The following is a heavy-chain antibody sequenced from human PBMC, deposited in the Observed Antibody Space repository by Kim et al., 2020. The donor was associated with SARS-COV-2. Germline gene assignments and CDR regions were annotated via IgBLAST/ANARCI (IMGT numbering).Heavy chain of an antibody. CDR1: CYTFTSYG. Sequence: ASVKVSCKASCYTFTSYGISWVRQAPGQGLEWMGWISAYNGNTNYAQKLHGRVTMTTDTSTSTAYMELRSLRSDDTAVYYCARPSSTGYVWGSYRYLADAFDIWGQGTMVTVSS. CDR3: ARPSSTGYVWGSYRYLADAFDI. J-gene: IGHJ3*02. CDR2: ISAYNGNT. D-gene: IGHD3-16*02. V-gene: IGHV1-18*01.